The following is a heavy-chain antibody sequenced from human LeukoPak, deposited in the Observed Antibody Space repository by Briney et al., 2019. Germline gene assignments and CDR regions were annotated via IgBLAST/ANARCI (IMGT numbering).Heavy chain of an antibody. Sequence: GGSLRLSCAASGFTFSSYSMNWVRQAPGKGLEWVSYISSSSSTIYYADSVKGRFTTSRDNAKNSLYLQMNSLRAEDTAVYYCAKDGYYDSSGRDAFDIWGQGTMVTVSS. V-gene: IGHV3-48*01. J-gene: IGHJ3*02. D-gene: IGHD3-22*01. CDR3: AKDGYYDSSGRDAFDI. CDR1: GFTFSSYS. CDR2: ISSSSSTI.